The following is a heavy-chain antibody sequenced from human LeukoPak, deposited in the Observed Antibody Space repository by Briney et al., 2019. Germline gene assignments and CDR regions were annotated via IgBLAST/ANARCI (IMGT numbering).Heavy chain of an antibody. J-gene: IGHJ4*02. CDR3: AKDDAWLRFGE. D-gene: IGHD3-10*01. CDR1: GFTLSSYA. Sequence: LPGGSLRLSCVASGFTLSSYAVSWVRQAPGKGLQWVSSLGISGDYAWYAGSVKGRFTISRDNSKNTLYLEVISLTAEDTAVYYCAKDDAWLRFGEWSQGTLVTVSS. CDR2: LGISGDYA. V-gene: IGHV3-23*01.